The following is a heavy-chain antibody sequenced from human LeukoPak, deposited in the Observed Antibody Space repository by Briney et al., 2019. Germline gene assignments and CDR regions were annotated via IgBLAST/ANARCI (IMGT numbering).Heavy chain of an antibody. CDR1: GFTFSTYA. Sequence: PGGSLRLSCAASGFTFSTYAMSWVRQAPGKGLEWVGRIKSKTDGETTDYTEPVKGRFTISRDVSKDTLYLQMNSLKSEDTAVYYCTTYKVTTAFDLWGRGTLVTVSS. V-gene: IGHV3-15*01. CDR2: IKSKTDGETT. CDR3: TTYKVTTAFDL. J-gene: IGHJ2*01. D-gene: IGHD4-17*01.